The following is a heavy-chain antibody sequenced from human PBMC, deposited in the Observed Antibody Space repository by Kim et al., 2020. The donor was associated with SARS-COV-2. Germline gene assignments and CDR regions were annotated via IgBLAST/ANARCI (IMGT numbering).Heavy chain of an antibody. CDR2: ISWNSGSI. D-gene: IGHD2-2*01. J-gene: IGHJ4*02. V-gene: IGHV3-9*01. Sequence: GGSLRLSCAASGFTFDDYAMHWVRQAPGKGLEWVSGISWNSGSIGYADSVKGRFTISRDNAKNSLYLQMNSLRAEDTALYYCAKGQVPAARNILYYFDYWGQGTLVTVSS. CDR1: GFTFDDYA. CDR3: AKGQVPAARNILYYFDY.